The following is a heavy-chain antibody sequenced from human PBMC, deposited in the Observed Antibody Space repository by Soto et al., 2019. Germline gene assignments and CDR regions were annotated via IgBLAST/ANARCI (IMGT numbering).Heavy chain of an antibody. Sequence: QVQLQESGPGLVKPSETLSLTCTVSGGSISSYYWSWIRQPPGQGLELVWYSYYIGSTNYNHSLKSRVTRPVYTSNNQFSEMLSSVTAAYTAVYYCARHWSDGSCLVYWGQGTLVTVSS. CDR3: ARHWSDGSCLVY. V-gene: IGHV4-59*08. D-gene: IGHD2-15*01. CDR2: SYYIGST. J-gene: IGHJ4*02. CDR1: GGSISSYY.